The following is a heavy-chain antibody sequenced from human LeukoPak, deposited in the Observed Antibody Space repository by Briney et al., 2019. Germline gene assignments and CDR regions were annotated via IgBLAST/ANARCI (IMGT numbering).Heavy chain of an antibody. V-gene: IGHV3-7*01. Sequence: GGSLRLSCAASGFTFSDYWMSWVRQVPGKGLEWVANMKQDGSVKYYVDSVKGRFTISRDNAKNSLYLQMNSLRAEDTAVYYCARDKIVGATNFDFWGQGTLVTVSS. CDR2: MKQDGSVK. CDR3: ARDKIVGATNFDF. CDR1: GFTFSDYW. D-gene: IGHD1-26*01. J-gene: IGHJ4*02.